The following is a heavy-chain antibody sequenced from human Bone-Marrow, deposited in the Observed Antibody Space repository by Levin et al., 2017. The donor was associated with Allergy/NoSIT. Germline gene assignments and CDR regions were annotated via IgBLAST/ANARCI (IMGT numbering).Heavy chain of an antibody. D-gene: IGHD3-3*01. Sequence: ASVKVSCKASGYTFTSYDINWVRQATGQGLEWMGWMNPNSGNTGYAQKFQGRVTMTRNTSISTAYMELSSLRSEDTAVYYCARGEKYYDFWSGVYYYYYYGMDVWGQGTTVTVSS. V-gene: IGHV1-8*01. CDR2: MNPNSGNT. CDR1: GYTFTSYD. CDR3: ARGEKYYDFWSGVYYYYYYGMDV. J-gene: IGHJ6*02.